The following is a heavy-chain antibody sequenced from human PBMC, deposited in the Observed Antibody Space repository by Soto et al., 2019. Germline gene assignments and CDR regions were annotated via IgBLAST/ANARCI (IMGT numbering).Heavy chain of an antibody. CDR1: GFTFSNAW. J-gene: IGHJ4*01. D-gene: IGHD2-8*01. Sequence: GGSLRLCCAASGFTFSNAWMNWVRQAPGRGLEWVGRIKSKTDGGTTDYAEPVKGRFAISRDDSNNMVYLQMNSLKIEDTAVYYCTTDSYSTIILVRFAYWGHGTLVTVSS. CDR3: TTDSYSTIILVRFAY. CDR2: IKSKTDGGTT. V-gene: IGHV3-15*07.